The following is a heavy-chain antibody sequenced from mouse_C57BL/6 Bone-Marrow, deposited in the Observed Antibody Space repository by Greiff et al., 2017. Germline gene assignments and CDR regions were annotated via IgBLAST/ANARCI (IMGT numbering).Heavy chain of an antibody. J-gene: IGHJ4*01. V-gene: IGHV1-5*01. CDR2: IYPGNSDT. CDR3: TRGGFITTYGYAMDY. CDR1: GYTFTSYW. Sequence: EVQLQQSGTVLARPGASVKMSCKTSGYTFTSYWMHWVQQRPGQGLEWIGAIYPGNSDTSYNQKFKGKAILTAVTSASTAYMELSSLTNDDSAVYYCTRGGFITTYGYAMDYWGQGTSVTVSS. D-gene: IGHD1-1*01.